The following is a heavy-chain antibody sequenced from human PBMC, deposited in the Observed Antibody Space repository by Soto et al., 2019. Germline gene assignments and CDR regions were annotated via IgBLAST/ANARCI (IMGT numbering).Heavy chain of an antibody. J-gene: IGHJ4*02. D-gene: IGHD2-15*01. CDR2: IYDSGST. V-gene: IGHV4-39*01. CDR3: ARHGGYCSGGSCPPGY. CDR1: GGSISSSSYY. Sequence: QLQLQESGPGLVKSSETVSLTCTVSGGSISSSSYYWGWIRQPPGKGLEWIGSIYDSGSTYYNPSLKSRVTISIDTSKKQFSLKVSSVTAADTAVYYCARHGGYCSGGSCPPGYWGQGTLVTVSS.